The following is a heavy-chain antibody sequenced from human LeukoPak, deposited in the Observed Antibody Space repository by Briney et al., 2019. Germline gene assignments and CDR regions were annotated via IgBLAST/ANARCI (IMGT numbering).Heavy chain of an antibody. J-gene: IGHJ4*02. CDR1: GGSISSGGYY. Sequence: SETLSLTCTVSGGSISSGGYYWSWIRQHPGKGLEWIGFIYGSGSTYYKSSLKSRVTISVDTSKNKFSLKLTSVTAADTAVYYCARWGFTRYCSGGSCYGGDYWGQGTLVTVSS. V-gene: IGHV4-31*03. CDR3: ARWGFTRYCSGGSCYGGDY. D-gene: IGHD2-15*01. CDR2: IYGSGST.